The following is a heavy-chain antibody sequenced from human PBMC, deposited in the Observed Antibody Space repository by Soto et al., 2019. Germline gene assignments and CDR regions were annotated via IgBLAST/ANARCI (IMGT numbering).Heavy chain of an antibody. CDR1: GGSISSYY. CDR2: IYYSGST. D-gene: IGHD6-13*01. V-gene: IGHV4-59*01. J-gene: IGHJ4*02. Sequence: QVQLQESGPGLVKPSETLSLTCTVSGGSISSYYWSWIRQPPGKGLEWIGYIYYSGSTNYNPSLKSRVTISVDTSQNQFSRKLSSVTAADTAVYYCASYSSWYWGRGYFAYWGQGTLVTVSS. CDR3: ASYSSWYWGRGYFAY.